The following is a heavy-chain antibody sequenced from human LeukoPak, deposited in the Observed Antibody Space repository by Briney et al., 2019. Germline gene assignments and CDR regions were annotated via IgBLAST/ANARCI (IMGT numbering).Heavy chain of an antibody. CDR2: ISVSGGST. J-gene: IGHJ4*02. Sequence: GGSLRLSCAASGFTFSSYGMSWVRRAPGKGLEWVSDISVSGGSTHYADSVKGRFTMSRDNSKTTLYLQMNSLRPEDTAVYYCAKHYYDTSGSFYCFDSWGQGTLVTVSS. CDR3: AKHYYDTSGSFYCFDS. D-gene: IGHD3-22*01. CDR1: GFTFSSYG. V-gene: IGHV3-23*01.